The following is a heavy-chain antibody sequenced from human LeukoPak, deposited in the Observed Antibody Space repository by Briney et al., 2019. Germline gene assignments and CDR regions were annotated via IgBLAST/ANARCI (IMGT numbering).Heavy chain of an antibody. CDR1: GGSISSSSYY. D-gene: IGHD5-12*01. CDR3: ASLSGYDLDY. V-gene: IGHV4-39*01. Sequence: PSETLSLTCTVSGGSISSSSYYWGWIRQPPGKGLEWIGSIHYSGSTYYNPSLKSRVTISVDTSKNQFSLKLSSVTAADTAVYYCASLSGYDLDYWGQGTLVTVSS. CDR2: IHYSGST. J-gene: IGHJ4*02.